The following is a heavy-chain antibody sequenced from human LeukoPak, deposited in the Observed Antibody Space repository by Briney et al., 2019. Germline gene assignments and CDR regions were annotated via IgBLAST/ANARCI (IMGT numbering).Heavy chain of an antibody. J-gene: IGHJ6*02. CDR1: GDTFTSYV. CDR2: IIPTLRVA. D-gene: IGHD5-12*01. CDR3: ARAAYSGTEYDTYYYGLDV. Sequence: ASVKVSCKASGDTFTSYVIIWVRQAPGQGLEWMGRIIPTLRVANYAEKFQGRVTITADKSSNTAYMEVTTLTSEDTAVYYCARAAYSGTEYDTYYYGLDVWGQGTTVTVSS. V-gene: IGHV1-69*04.